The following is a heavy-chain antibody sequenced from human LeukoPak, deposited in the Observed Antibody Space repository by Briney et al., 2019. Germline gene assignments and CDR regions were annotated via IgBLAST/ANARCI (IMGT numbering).Heavy chain of an antibody. J-gene: IGHJ4*02. CDR1: GYTFTSYA. V-gene: IGHV1-3*01. Sequence: ASVKVSCKASGYTFTSYAMHWVRQAPGQRLEWMGWINAGNGNTKYSQKFQGRVTITRDTSASTAYMELSSLRSEDTAVYYCARDPQPHSSGWRNFDYWGQGTLVAVSS. CDR3: ARDPQPHSSGWRNFDY. D-gene: IGHD6-19*01. CDR2: INAGNGNT.